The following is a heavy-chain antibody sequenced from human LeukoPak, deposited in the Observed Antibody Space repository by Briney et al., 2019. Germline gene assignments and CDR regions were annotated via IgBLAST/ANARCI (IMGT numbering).Heavy chain of an antibody. J-gene: IGHJ4*02. CDR2: ISYDGSNK. D-gene: IGHD4-11*01. CDR1: GFTFSSYA. Sequence: GRSLRLSCAASGFTFSSYAMHWVRQAPGKGLEWVAVISYDGSNKYYADSVKGRFTISRDNSKNTLYLQMNSLRAVDTAVYYCARVSQVISNYDYWGQGTLVTVSS. V-gene: IGHV3-30-3*01. CDR3: ARVSQVISNYDY.